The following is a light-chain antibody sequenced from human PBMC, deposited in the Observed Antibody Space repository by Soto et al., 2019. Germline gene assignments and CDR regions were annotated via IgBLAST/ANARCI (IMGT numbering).Light chain of an antibody. Sequence: QSALTQPASVSGSPGQSITISCTGTSSDIGSYNLVSWYQQHPGKAPKLIIYEGTKRHSGVSNRFSGSKSGNTASLTISGFQAEDEAYYHCCSYAGSYEVFGGGTKVTVL. J-gene: IGLJ2*01. V-gene: IGLV2-23*01. CDR1: SSDIGSYNL. CDR2: EGT. CDR3: CSYAGSYEV.